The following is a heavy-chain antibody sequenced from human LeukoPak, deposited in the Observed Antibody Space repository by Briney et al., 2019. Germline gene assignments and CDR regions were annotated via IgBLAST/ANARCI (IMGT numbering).Heavy chain of an antibody. J-gene: IGHJ4*02. V-gene: IGHV3-48*01. CDR3: ARDPVTLGIVGATGFDY. D-gene: IGHD1-26*01. CDR2: ITSSGSTT. Sequence: PGGSLRLSCAASGFTFSTYSMNWVRQAPGKGLEWVSYITSSGSTTYYADSVKGRFTISRDNAKNSLFLQMNSLRAEDTAVYYCARDPVTLGIVGATGFDYWGQGTLVTVPS. CDR1: GFTFSTYS.